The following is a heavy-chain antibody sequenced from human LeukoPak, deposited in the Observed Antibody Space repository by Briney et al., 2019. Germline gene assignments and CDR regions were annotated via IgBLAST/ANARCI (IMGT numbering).Heavy chain of an antibody. D-gene: IGHD6-13*01. J-gene: IGHJ4*02. CDR2: ISSSSSTI. CDR1: GFTFSSYS. V-gene: IGHV3-48*01. Sequence: GGSLRLSCAASGFTFSSYSMNWVRQAPGKGLEWVSYISSSSSTIYYADSVKGRFTISRDNAKNSLYLQMNSLRAEDTAVYYCAKRIAAAGKHHFDYLGEGTLVTVSS. CDR3: AKRIAAAGKHHFDY.